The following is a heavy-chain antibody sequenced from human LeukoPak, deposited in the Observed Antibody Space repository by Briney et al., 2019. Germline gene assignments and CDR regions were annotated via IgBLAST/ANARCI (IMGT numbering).Heavy chain of an antibody. J-gene: IGHJ3*02. CDR2: ISSSSSTI. D-gene: IGHD3-3*01. CDR3: ARSIFGVVIKFLAFDI. CDR1: ALTFIGDA. Sequence: PGGSLRLAFSASALTFIGDAMASGPPAPGKGLERGSYISSSSSTIYYADSVKGRFTISRDNAKNSLYLQMNSLRAEDTAVYYCARSIFGVVIKFLAFDIWGQGTMVTVSS. V-gene: IGHV3-48*01.